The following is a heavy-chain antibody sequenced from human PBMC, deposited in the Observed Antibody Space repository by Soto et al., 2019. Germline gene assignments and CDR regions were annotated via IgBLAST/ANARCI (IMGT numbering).Heavy chain of an antibody. CDR3: ATLESS. Sequence: CLIFGVPGGSISSGGYSWSWILQPPGKGLEWIGYIYHSGSTYYNPSLKSRVTISVDRSKNQFSLKLSSVTAADTAVYYCATLESSWGQGTLVTVSS. V-gene: IGHV4-30-2*01. CDR1: GGSISSGGYS. J-gene: IGHJ5*02. CDR2: IYHSGST.